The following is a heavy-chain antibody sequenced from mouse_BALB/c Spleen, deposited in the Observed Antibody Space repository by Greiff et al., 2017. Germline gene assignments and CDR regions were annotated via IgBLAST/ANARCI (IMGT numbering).Heavy chain of an antibody. V-gene: IGHV1-54*01. D-gene: IGHD1-1*01. Sequence: QVQLQQSGAELVRPGTSVKVSCKASGYAFTNYLIEWVKQRPGQGLEWIGVINPGSGGTNYNEKFKGKATLTADKSSSTAYMQLSSLTSDDSAVYFCARGGNYYGSSWYFDVWGAGTTVTVSS. CDR2: INPGSGGT. CDR1: GYAFTNYL. J-gene: IGHJ1*01. CDR3: ARGGNYYGSSWYFDV.